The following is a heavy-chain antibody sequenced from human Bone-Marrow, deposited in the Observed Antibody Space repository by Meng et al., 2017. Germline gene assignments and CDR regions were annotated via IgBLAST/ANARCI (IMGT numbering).Heavy chain of an antibody. CDR2: INHSGST. J-gene: IGHJ4*02. CDR3: ARGRVVAATNPKFDY. Sequence: QGQLQQWGEGLLKPSAHPSLTCAVYGGSFRGYYWSWIRQPPGKGLEWIGEINHSGSTNYNPSLKSRVTISVDTSKNQFSLKLSSVTAADTAVYYCARGRVVAATNPKFDYWGQGTLVTVSS. D-gene: IGHD2-15*01. CDR1: GGSFRGYY. V-gene: IGHV4-34*01.